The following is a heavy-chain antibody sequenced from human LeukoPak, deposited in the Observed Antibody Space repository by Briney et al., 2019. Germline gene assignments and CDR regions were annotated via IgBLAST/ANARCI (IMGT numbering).Heavy chain of an antibody. V-gene: IGHV3-11*01. CDR2: ISSSGSTI. D-gene: IGHD2-2*01. CDR1: GFTFSDYY. Sequence: GGSLRLSCAASGFTFSDYYMSWICQAPGKGLEWVSYISSSGSTIYYADSVKGRFTISRDNAKNSLYLQMNSLRAEDTAVYYCAREQGRPAAIIYYYYGMDVWGQGTTVTVSS. CDR3: AREQGRPAAIIYYYYGMDV. J-gene: IGHJ6*02.